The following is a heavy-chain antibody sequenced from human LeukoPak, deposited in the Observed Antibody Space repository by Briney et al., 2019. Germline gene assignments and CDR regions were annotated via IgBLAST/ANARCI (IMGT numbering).Heavy chain of an antibody. V-gene: IGHV3-30*02. CDR2: IQYDGSNK. CDR1: GFTFSSYG. CDR3: AKDAGSGSYLNY. Sequence: GGSLRLSCAASGFTFSSYGMHWVRQAPGKGLEWVTFIQYDGSNKYYADSVKGRFTISRDNSKNTLYLQMNSLRAEDTAVYYCAKDAGSGSYLNYWGQGTLVTVSS. D-gene: IGHD3-10*01. J-gene: IGHJ4*02.